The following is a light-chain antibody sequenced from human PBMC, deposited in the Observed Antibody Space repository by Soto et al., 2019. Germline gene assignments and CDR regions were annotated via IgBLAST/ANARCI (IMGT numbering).Light chain of an antibody. J-gene: IGKJ1*01. CDR1: EDISSS. CDR2: GTS. CDR3: QPYYSYPPT. V-gene: IGKV1-8*01. Sequence: AIRMTQSPSSFSASPGDRVTITCRANEDISSSLAWYQQKPGKAPKLLISGTSTLQSGVPSRFSGSGSGTDFTLTIRSLQSEDFATYYCQPYYSYPPTFGQGTKVEIK.